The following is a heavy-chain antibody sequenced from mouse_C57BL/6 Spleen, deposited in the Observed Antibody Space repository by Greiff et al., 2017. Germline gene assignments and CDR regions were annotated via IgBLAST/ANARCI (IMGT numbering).Heavy chain of an antibody. J-gene: IGHJ3*01. Sequence: QVQLQQPGAELVMPGASVKLSCKASGYTFTSYWMHWVKQRPGQGLEWIGEIDPSDSYTNYNQKFKGKSTLTVDKSSSTAYMQLSSLTSEDSAVYYCARGAYYSNSGFAYWGQGTLVTVSA. CDR1: GYTFTSYW. V-gene: IGHV1-69*01. D-gene: IGHD2-5*01. CDR2: IDPSDSYT. CDR3: ARGAYYSNSGFAY.